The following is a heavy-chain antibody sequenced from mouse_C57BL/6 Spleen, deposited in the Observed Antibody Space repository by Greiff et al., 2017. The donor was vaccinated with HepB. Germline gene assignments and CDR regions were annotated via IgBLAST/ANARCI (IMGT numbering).Heavy chain of an antibody. V-gene: IGHV1-50*01. CDR1: GYTFTSYW. CDR2: IDPSDSYT. Sequence: QVQLQQPGAELVKPGASVTLSCKASGYTFTSYWMQWVKQRPGQGLEWIGEIDPSDSYTNYNQKFKGKATLTVDTSSSTAYMQLSSLTSEDSAVYYCARSVIYYAMDYWGQGTSVTVSS. D-gene: IGHD2-2*01. CDR3: ARSVIYYAMDY. J-gene: IGHJ4*01.